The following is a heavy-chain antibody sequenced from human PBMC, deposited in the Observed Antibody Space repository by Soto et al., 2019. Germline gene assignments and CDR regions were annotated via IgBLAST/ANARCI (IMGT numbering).Heavy chain of an antibody. V-gene: IGHV3-74*01. CDR3: APEPYSSSATVDYYYGMDV. D-gene: IGHD6-13*01. Sequence: GGSLRLSWAASGFTFSRFWMHWVRQAPGKGLVWVSRINNDGSDTSYADSVKGRFTISRDNAKNTLYLQMNSLRAEDTAVYYCAPEPYSSSATVDYYYGMDVWGQGTTVTVSS. CDR1: GFTFSRFW. J-gene: IGHJ6*02. CDR2: INNDGSDT.